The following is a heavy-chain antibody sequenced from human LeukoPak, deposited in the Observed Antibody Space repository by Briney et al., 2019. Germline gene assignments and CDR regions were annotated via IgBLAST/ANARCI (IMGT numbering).Heavy chain of an antibody. D-gene: IGHD6-19*01. CDR1: GGSISSYY. J-gene: IGHJ3*02. CDR2: INYSGST. CDR3: ARTGGSYSSGWYSEAFDI. Sequence: PSETLSLTCTVSGGSISSYYWTWIRQPPGKGLEWIRYINYSGSTDHNPSLKSRVTISVDPSKRQFSLKLSSVTAADTAVYYCARTGGSYSSGWYSEAFDIWGQGTMVTVSS. V-gene: IGHV4-59*08.